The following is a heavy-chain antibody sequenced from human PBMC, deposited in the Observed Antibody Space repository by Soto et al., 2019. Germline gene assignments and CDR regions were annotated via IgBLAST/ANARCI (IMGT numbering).Heavy chain of an antibody. J-gene: IGHJ6*02. CDR2: FDPEDGET. V-gene: IGHV1-24*01. D-gene: IGHD2-2*01. CDR3: ATARSCISTSCPIYYGMDV. CDR1: GYTLTELS. Sequence: ASVKVSCKVSGYTLTELSMHWVRQAPGKGLEWMGGFDPEDGETIYAQKFQGRVTMTEDTSTDTAYMELSSLRSEDTAVYYCATARSCISTSCPIYYGMDVWGQGTTVTV.